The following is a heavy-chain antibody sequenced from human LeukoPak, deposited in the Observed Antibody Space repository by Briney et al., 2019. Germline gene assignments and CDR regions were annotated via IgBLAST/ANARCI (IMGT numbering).Heavy chain of an antibody. CDR1: GYTFTSYD. CDR2: ISTYNGNT. V-gene: IGHV1-18*01. J-gene: IGHJ4*02. D-gene: IGHD2-2*01. CDR3: AREFPALLPTAPRGYYFDY. Sequence: ASVKVSCKASGYTFTSYDINWVRQAPGQGLEWMGWISTYNGNTNCVQKLQGRVTMTTDTSTSTAYMELRSLRSDDTAVYYCAREFPALLPTAPRGYYFDYWGQGTLVTVSS.